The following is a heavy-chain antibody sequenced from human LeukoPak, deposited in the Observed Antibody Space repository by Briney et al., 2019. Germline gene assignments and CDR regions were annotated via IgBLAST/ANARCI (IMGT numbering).Heavy chain of an antibody. V-gene: IGHV1-18*01. CDR1: GYTFTSYG. D-gene: IGHD2-15*01. J-gene: IGHJ4*02. Sequence: ASVKVSCKASGYTFTSYGISWVRQAPGQGLEWMGWISAYNGNTNYAQKLQGRVTMTTDTSTSTAYMELRSLRSDDTAVYYCAGSYCSGGSCPGDFDYWGQGTLVTVSS. CDR3: AGSYCSGGSCPGDFDY. CDR2: ISAYNGNT.